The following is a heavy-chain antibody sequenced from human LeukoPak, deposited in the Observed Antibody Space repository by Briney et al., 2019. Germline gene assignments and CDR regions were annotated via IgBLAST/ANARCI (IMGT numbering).Heavy chain of an antibody. CDR1: GDSVSSNRVT. CDR3: GRAVRGVFDY. Sequence: SQTLSLTCAISGDSVSSNRVTWNWIRQSPSRGLEWLGRTYYRSKWSTDYAVSVTGRITINSDTSKNQFSLQLNSVTAEDTAMYYCGRAVRGVFDYWGQGTLVTVSS. D-gene: IGHD3-3*01. J-gene: IGHJ4*02. V-gene: IGHV6-1*01. CDR2: TYYRSKWST.